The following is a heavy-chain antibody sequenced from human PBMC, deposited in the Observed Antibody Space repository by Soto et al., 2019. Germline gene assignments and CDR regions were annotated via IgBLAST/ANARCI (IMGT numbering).Heavy chain of an antibody. Sequence: SETLSLTCAVSGGAIISSGYSWICIRQGPGRGWEWFGYIYHSGSTYYNPSLKSRVTISVDRSKNQFSLKLSSVTAADTAVYYCARVYPAYYYDSSDYYSQDAFDIWGQGTMVTVSS. CDR1: GGAIISSGYS. D-gene: IGHD3-22*01. J-gene: IGHJ3*02. CDR3: ARVYPAYYYDSSDYYSQDAFDI. V-gene: IGHV4-30-2*01. CDR2: IYHSGST.